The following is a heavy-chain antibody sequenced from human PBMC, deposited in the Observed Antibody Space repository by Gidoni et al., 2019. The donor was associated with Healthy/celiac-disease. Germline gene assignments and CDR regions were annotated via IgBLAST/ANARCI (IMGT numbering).Heavy chain of an antibody. CDR2: INAGNGNT. Sequence: QVQLVQSGAEVKKPGASVKVSCKASGYPFTSYAMHWVRQAPGQRLEWMGWINAGNGNTKYSQKFQGRVTITRDTSASTAYMELSSLRSEDTAVYYCARGLGAYYYDSSGYFPFDYWGQGTLVTVSS. V-gene: IGHV1-3*01. CDR1: GYPFTSYA. CDR3: ARGLGAYYYDSSGYFPFDY. J-gene: IGHJ4*02. D-gene: IGHD3-22*01.